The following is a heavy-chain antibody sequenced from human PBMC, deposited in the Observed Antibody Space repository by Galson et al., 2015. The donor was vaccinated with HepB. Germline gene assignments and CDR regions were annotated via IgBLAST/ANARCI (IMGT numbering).Heavy chain of an antibody. CDR1: GFTFSDYY. CDR2: ISSSGSTI. J-gene: IGHJ6*02. Sequence: SLRLSCAASGFTFSDYYMSWIRQAPGKGLEWVSYISSSGSTIYYADSVKGRFTISRDNAKNSLYLQMNSLRAEDTAVYYCARVRLISPQKPTYYYGMDVWGQGTTVTVSS. CDR3: ARVRLISPQKPTYYYGMDV. V-gene: IGHV3-11*01. D-gene: IGHD1-14*01.